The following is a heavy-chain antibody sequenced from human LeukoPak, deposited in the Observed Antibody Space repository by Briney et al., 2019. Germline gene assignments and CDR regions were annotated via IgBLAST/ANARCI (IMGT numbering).Heavy chain of an antibody. V-gene: IGHV3-74*01. CDR3: MARGTRNY. D-gene: IGHD2-2*01. J-gene: IGHJ4*02. CDR1: GFDFSIYG. Sequence: PGGSLRLSCAASGFDFSIYGMNWVRQAPGKGLVWVSRVSTIYGDSVRGRFTISRDDAKNTVYLQMNSLRVEDTAVYYCMARGTRNYWGQGTLVTVSS. CDR2: VST.